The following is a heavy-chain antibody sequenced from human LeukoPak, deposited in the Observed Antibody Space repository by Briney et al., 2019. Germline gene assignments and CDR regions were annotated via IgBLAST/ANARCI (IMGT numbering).Heavy chain of an antibody. D-gene: IGHD2-2*02. V-gene: IGHV1-69*01. J-gene: IGHJ4*02. Sequence: SVKVSCKASGGTFSSYAISWVRQAPGQGLEWMGGIIPIFGTANYAQKFQGRVTITADESTSTAYMELSSLRSEDTAVYYRARDLVTRRDCSSTSCYTPFDYWGQGTLVTVSS. CDR2: IIPIFGTA. CDR1: GGTFSSYA. CDR3: ARDLVTRRDCSSTSCYTPFDY.